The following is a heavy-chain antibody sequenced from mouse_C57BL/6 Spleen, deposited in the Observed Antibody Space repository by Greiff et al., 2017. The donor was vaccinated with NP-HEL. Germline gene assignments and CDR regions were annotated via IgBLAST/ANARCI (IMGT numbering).Heavy chain of an antibody. CDR3: ARKTYSWDY. V-gene: IGHV2-2*01. J-gene: IGHJ4*01. CDR1: GFSLTSYG. CDR2: IWSGGST. Sequence: VKLLESGPGLVQPSPSLSITCTVSGFSLTSYGVHWVRQSPGKGLEWLGVIWSGGSTDYNAAFISRLSISKDNSTSQVFFKMNSLQADDTAIYYCARKTYSWDYWGQGTSVTVSS. D-gene: IGHD2-12*01.